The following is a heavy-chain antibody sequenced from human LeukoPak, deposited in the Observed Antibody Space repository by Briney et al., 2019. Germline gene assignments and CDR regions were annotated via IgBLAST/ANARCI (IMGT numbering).Heavy chain of an antibody. CDR1: GYTFTGYY. V-gene: IGHV1-2*02. Sequence: ASVKVSCKASGYTFTGYYMHWVRQAPGQGLEWMGWINPNSGGTNYAQKFQGRVTVTRDTSISTAYMELSRLRSDDTAVYYCARDFPTIAVAGTGVDYWGQGTLATVSS. CDR2: INPNSGGT. CDR3: ARDFPTIAVAGTGVDY. D-gene: IGHD6-19*01. J-gene: IGHJ4*02.